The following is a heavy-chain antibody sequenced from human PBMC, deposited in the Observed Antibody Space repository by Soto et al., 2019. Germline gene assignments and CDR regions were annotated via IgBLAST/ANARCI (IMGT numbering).Heavy chain of an antibody. CDR2: IYYSGST. D-gene: IGHD3-9*01. Sequence: SETLSLTCTVSGGSISSFYWSWIRQPPGKGLEWIGYIYYSGSTNYNPSLKSRVTISVDTSKNQFSLKLSSVTAADTAVYYCARDPRLRYFDWLLFGYFDYWGQGTLVTVSS. CDR1: GGSISSFY. J-gene: IGHJ4*02. V-gene: IGHV4-59*12. CDR3: ARDPRLRYFDWLLFGYFDY.